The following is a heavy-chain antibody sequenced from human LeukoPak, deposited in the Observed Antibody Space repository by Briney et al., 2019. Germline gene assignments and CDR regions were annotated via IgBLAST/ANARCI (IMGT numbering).Heavy chain of an antibody. D-gene: IGHD3-16*01. Sequence: GGSLRLSCAASGFTFSSYSMNWVRQAPGKGLEWVSSISSSSSYIYYADSVKGRFTISRDNAKNSLYLQMNSLRAEDTAVYYCGREGNGGVRSVLLGEGWGQGTLVTVSS. V-gene: IGHV3-21*01. CDR2: ISSSSSYI. CDR3: GREGNGGVRSVLLGEG. CDR1: GFTFSSYS. J-gene: IGHJ4*02.